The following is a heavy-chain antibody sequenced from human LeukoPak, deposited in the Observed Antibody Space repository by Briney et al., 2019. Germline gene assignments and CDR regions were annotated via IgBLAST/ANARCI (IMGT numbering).Heavy chain of an antibody. D-gene: IGHD1-14*01. CDR3: AKETGSTGVFDY. Sequence: GGSLRLSCAASGFTFSDHAMIWVRQAPGKGLEWVSGISWNSGSIGYADSVKGRFTISRDNAKNSLYLQMNSLRAEDTALYYCAKETGSTGVFDYWGQGTLVTVSS. CDR2: ISWNSGSI. CDR1: GFTFSDHA. V-gene: IGHV3-9*01. J-gene: IGHJ4*02.